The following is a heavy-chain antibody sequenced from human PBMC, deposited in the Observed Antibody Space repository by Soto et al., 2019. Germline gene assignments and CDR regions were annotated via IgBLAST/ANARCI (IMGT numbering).Heavy chain of an antibody. CDR2: ISSTSFYI. CDR1: GFSFSRYT. V-gene: IGHV3-21*06. J-gene: IGHJ5*01. D-gene: IGHD1-26*01. Sequence: GGSLRLSCAASGFSFSRYTVSWLRQAPGKGLEWISSISSTSFYIYYSDSVKGRFTVARDNSKNLLFLQMVSLRAEDTAVYFCARGSGSQHTIFDWWGQGSQVTVSS. CDR3: ARGSGSQHTIFDW.